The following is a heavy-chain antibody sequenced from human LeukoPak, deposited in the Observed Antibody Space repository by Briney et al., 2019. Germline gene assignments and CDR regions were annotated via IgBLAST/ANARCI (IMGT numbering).Heavy chain of an antibody. J-gene: IGHJ6*03. CDR3: ARVSVVVVPAATDYYYYMDV. CDR2: IIPIFGTA. CDR1: GGTFSSYA. D-gene: IGHD2-2*01. Sequence: SVKVSCKASGGTFSSYAISWVRQALGQGLEWMGGIIPIFGTANYAQKFQGRVTITTDGSTSTAYMELSSLRSEDTAVYYCARVSVVVVPAATDYYYYMDVWGKGTTVTVSS. V-gene: IGHV1-69*05.